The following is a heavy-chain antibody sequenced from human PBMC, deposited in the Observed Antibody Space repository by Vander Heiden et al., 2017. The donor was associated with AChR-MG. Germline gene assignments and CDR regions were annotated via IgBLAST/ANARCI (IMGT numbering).Heavy chain of an antibody. CDR1: GYSFTSYW. Sequence: EVQLVQSGAEVKKPGESLKISCKGSGYSFTSYWIGWVRQMPGKGLEWMGIIYPGDSDTRYSPSFQGQVTISADKSISTAYLQWSSLKASETAMYYCARQAGYCSSTSCYQSFDYWGQGTLVTVSS. V-gene: IGHV5-51*01. CDR2: IYPGDSDT. D-gene: IGHD2-2*01. CDR3: ARQAGYCSSTSCYQSFDY. J-gene: IGHJ4*02.